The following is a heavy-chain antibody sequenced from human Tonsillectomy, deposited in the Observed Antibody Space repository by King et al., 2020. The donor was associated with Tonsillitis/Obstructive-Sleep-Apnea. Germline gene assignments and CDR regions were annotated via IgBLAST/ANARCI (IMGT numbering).Heavy chain of an antibody. CDR2: INHSGST. CDR1: GESFSGYY. CDR3: AGYCGSTSCYLPYYYMDV. J-gene: IGHJ6*03. D-gene: IGHD2-2*03. Sequence: VQLQQWGAGLLKPSETLSLTCAVYGESFSGYYWSWIRQPPGKGLEWIGEINHSGSTNYNPSLKSRVTISVDTSKNQFSLKLSSVTAADTAVYYCAGYCGSTSCYLPYYYMDVWGKGTTVTVSS. V-gene: IGHV4-34*01.